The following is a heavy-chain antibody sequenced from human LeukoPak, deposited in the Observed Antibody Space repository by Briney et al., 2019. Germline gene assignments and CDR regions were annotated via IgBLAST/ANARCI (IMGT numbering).Heavy chain of an antibody. J-gene: IGHJ3*02. Sequence: PSETLSLTCAVSGYSISSANWWGWIRQSPGRGLEWIGYIYNTGSTHYNPSLKSRVTISVDRSKNQFSLKLSSVTAADTAVYYCARGTAAYAFDIWGQGTMVTVSS. V-gene: IGHV4-28*03. CDR1: GYSISSANW. CDR3: ARGTAAYAFDI. CDR2: IYNTGST. D-gene: IGHD2-21*02.